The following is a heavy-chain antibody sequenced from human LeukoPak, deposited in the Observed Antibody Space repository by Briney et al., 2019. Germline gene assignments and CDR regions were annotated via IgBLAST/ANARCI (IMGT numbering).Heavy chain of an antibody. CDR3: ARGRANVAAADNWFDP. CDR1: RVTFSSYS. J-gene: IGHJ5*02. CDR2: ISTSSIYI. D-gene: IGHD6-13*01. Sequence: GRTLRLSSAASRVTFSSYSINWGRQAPGQGLKWGSSISTSSIYIYYADSVKGRFTISRGNAKNSLYLQMNSLRAEDTAVYYCARGRANVAAADNWFDPWGQGTLVTVSS. V-gene: IGHV3-21*01.